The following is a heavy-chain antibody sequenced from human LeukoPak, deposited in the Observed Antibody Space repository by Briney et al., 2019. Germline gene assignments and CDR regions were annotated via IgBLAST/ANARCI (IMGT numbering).Heavy chain of an antibody. V-gene: IGHV4-30-4*01. CDR2: MYYSGST. CDR3: VRRMVGAIRPFDY. CDR1: GGSISSGDYY. J-gene: IGHJ4*02. Sequence: SETLSLTCTDSGGSISSGDYYWSWIRQPPGKGLEWIGYMYYSGSTYYNPSLKSRVTISVDTSKNQLSLKLSSVTAADTAVYYCVRRMVGAIRPFDYWGQGTLVTVSS. D-gene: IGHD1-26*01.